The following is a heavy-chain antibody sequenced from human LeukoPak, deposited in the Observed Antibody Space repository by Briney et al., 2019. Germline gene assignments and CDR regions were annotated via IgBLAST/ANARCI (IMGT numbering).Heavy chain of an antibody. CDR3: AKVGPSRDTAILLFDY. J-gene: IGHJ4*02. CDR2: ISGSGGST. CDR1: GFTFSSYA. D-gene: IGHD5-18*01. V-gene: IGHV3-23*01. Sequence: GGSPRLSCAASGFTFSSYAMSWVRQAPGKGLEWVSAISGSGGSTYYADSVKGRFTISRDNSKNTLYLQMNSLRAEDTAVYYCAKVGPSRDTAILLFDYWGQGTLVTVSS.